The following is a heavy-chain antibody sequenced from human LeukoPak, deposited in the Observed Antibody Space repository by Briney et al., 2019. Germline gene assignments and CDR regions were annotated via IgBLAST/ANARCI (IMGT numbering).Heavy chain of an antibody. CDR1: GFTFSSYD. V-gene: IGHV3-13*01. J-gene: IGHJ4*02. Sequence: GGSLRLSCAASGFTFSSYDMHWVRKTTGKGLEWVSGIGTAGATFYPGSVKGRFTISRENAKNSLYLQMNNLRVGDTAVNYCTRATAGFDYWGQGTLVTVSS. CDR3: TRATAGFDY. CDR2: IGTAGAT.